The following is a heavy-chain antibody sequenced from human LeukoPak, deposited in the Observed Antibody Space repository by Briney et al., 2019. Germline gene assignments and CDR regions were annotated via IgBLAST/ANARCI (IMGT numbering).Heavy chain of an antibody. Sequence: GGSLRLSCAGSGFSVSNYYMSWVRQAPGKGLEWVSLIRDSGETFYADSVKGRFTISRDNSKNTMYLQMNSLRVEDTAVYFCARNRAVKQYWVEFDLWGQGTLVTVSS. J-gene: IGHJ5*02. V-gene: IGHV3-66*02. CDR3: ARNRAVKQYWVEFDL. D-gene: IGHD4-11*01. CDR2: IRDSGET. CDR1: GFSVSNYY.